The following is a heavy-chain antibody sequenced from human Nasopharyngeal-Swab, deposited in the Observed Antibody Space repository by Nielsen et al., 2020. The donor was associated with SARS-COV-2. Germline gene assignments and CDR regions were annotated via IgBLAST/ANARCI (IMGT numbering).Heavy chain of an antibody. CDR3: ARGGDGGLAHFDY. CDR2: IYNSGRT. CDR1: GGSISNYY. J-gene: IGHJ4*02. Sequence: ESLKISCTVSGGSISNYYWSWIRQPPGKRLEGIGYIYNSGRTTDYNPSLKSRVTISLDTSKNQFSLKLSSVTAADTAVYYCARGGDGGLAHFDYWGQGNLVTVSS. V-gene: IGHV4-59*01. D-gene: IGHD2-21*01.